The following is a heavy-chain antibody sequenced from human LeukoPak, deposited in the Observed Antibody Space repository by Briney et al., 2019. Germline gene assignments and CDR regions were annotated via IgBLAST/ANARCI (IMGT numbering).Heavy chain of an antibody. D-gene: IGHD3-10*02. CDR3: GCSPISYYYYYYMDV. CDR2: IIPIFDTA. J-gene: IGHJ6*03. V-gene: IGHV1-69*13. CDR1: GGTFSSYA. Sequence: SVKVSCNASGGTFSSYAISWVRQAPGQGLEWMGGIIPIFDTAIYAQKFQGRVTITADESTSTAYMELSSLRSEDTAVYYCGCSPISYYYYYYMDVWGKGTTVTVSS.